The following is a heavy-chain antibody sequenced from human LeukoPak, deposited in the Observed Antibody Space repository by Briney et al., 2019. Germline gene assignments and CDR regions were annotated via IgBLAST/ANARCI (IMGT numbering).Heavy chain of an antibody. CDR3: AKEGDTAMVMRGGYYFDY. D-gene: IGHD5-18*01. CDR1: GFTFSSYA. CDR2: ISYDGSNK. V-gene: IGHV3-30*18. Sequence: PGGSLRLSCAVSGFTFSSYAMSWVRQAPGKGLEWVAVISYDGSNKYYADSVKGRFTISRDNSKNTLYLQMNSLRAEDTAVYYCAKEGDTAMVMRGGYYFDYWGQGTLVTVSS. J-gene: IGHJ4*02.